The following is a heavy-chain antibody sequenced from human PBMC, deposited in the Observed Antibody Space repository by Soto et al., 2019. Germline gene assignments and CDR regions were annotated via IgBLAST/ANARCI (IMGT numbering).Heavy chain of an antibody. CDR3: AKATKEWSGDSSGYPLYYFDY. J-gene: IGHJ4*02. CDR2: ISGSGGST. Sequence: PGGSLRLSCAASGFTFSSYAMSWVRQAPGKGLEWVSAISGSGGSTYYADSVKGRFTISRDNSKNTLYLQMNSLRAEDTAVYYCAKATKEWSGDSSGYPLYYFDYWGQGTLVTVSS. CDR1: GFTFSSYA. D-gene: IGHD3-22*01. V-gene: IGHV3-23*01.